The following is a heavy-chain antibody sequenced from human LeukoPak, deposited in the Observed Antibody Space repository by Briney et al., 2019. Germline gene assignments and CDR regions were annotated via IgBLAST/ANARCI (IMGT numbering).Heavy chain of an antibody. J-gene: IGHJ3*02. CDR3: ARGGYNWNDGGAFDI. CDR1: GFTFSSYD. Sequence: GGSLRLSCAASGFTFSSYDMHWVRQATGKGLEWVSAIGTAGDTYYPGSVKGRFTISRENAKNSLYLQMNSLRAEDTAVYYCARGGYNWNDGGAFDIWGQGTMVTVSS. V-gene: IGHV3-13*01. D-gene: IGHD1-20*01. CDR2: IGTAGDT.